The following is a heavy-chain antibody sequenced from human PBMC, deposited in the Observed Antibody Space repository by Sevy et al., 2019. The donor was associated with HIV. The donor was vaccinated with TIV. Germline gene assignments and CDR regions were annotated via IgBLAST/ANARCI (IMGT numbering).Heavy chain of an antibody. CDR1: GFTFSSYA. D-gene: IGHD3-22*01. CDR3: ARGGYYYDSSGYPNDFYYFDY. J-gene: IGHJ4*02. V-gene: IGHV3-30-3*01. CDR2: ISYDGSNK. Sequence: GGSLRLSCAASGFTFSSYAMHWVRQAPGKGLEWVAVISYDGSNKYYADSVKGRFTISRDNSKNTLYLQMNSLRAEDTAVYYCARGGYYYDSSGYPNDFYYFDYWGQRTLVTVSS.